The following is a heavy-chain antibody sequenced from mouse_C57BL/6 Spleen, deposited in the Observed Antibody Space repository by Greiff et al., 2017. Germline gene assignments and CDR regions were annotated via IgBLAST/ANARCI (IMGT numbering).Heavy chain of an antibody. CDR3: ATYYDYDKDY. CDR2: INPGSGGT. CDR1: GYAFTNYL. J-gene: IGHJ2*01. Sequence: VQLQQSGAELVRPGTSVKVSCKASGYAFTNYLIEWVKQRPGQGLGWIGVINPGSGGTNYNEKFKGKATLTADKSSSTAYMQLSSLTSEDSAVYFCATYYDYDKDYWGQGTTLTVSS. V-gene: IGHV1-54*01. D-gene: IGHD2-4*01.